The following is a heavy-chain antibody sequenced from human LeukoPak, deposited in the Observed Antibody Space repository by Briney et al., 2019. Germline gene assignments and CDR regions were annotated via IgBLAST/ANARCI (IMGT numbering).Heavy chain of an antibody. CDR2: ISGSGGRT. Sequence: GGSPRLSCAVSGFTFSNYAMSWVRQAPGKGLEWVSAISGSGGRTYYADSVKGRFTISRDNSKYTLYLQMNSLRAEDTAVYYCAKGATVAYYYYYMDVWGKGTTVTVSS. CDR1: GFTFSNYA. CDR3: AKGATVAYYYYYMDV. D-gene: IGHD4-23*01. J-gene: IGHJ6*03. V-gene: IGHV3-23*01.